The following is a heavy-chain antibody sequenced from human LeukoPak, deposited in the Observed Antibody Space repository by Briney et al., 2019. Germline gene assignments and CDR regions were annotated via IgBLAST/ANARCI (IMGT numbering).Heavy chain of an antibody. J-gene: IGHJ5*02. CDR3: ARGGCSGGCCYPS. CDR1: GFTFSSYS. D-gene: IGHD2-15*01. CDR2: ISSSSSYI. Sequence: PGGSLRLSSAASGFTFSSYSMNWVRQAPGKGLEWVSSISSSSSYIYYADSVKGRFTISRDNAKNSLYLQMNSLRAEDTAVYYCARGGCSGGCCYPSWGQGTLVTVSS. V-gene: IGHV3-21*01.